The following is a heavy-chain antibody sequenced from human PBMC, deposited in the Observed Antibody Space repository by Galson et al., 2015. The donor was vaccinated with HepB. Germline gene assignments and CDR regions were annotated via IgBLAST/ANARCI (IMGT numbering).Heavy chain of an antibody. CDR3: PRHRLPSGSSWYGFDY. J-gene: IGHJ4*02. D-gene: IGHD6-13*01. Sequence: QSGAEVKKPGNSLKISCMGSGYSFTSYWIGWVRQMPGKGLEWMGIIYPGDSDTRYSPSFQGQVTISADKSISTAYLQWSSLKASDTAMYNCPRHRLPSGSSWYGFDYWGQGTLVTVSS. V-gene: IGHV5-51*01. CDR1: GYSFTSYW. CDR2: IYPGDSDT.